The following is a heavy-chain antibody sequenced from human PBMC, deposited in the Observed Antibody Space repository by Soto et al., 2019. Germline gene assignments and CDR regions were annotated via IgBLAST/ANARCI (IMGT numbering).Heavy chain of an antibody. Sequence: SETLSLTCTVSGGSISSYYWSWIRQPPGKGLEWIGYIYYSGSTNYNPSLKSRVTISVDTSKNQFSLKLSSVTAADTAVYYCARAGVGATYYYYYYGMDVWGQGTTVTVS. V-gene: IGHV4-59*01. CDR2: IYYSGST. CDR1: GGSISSYY. CDR3: ARAGVGATYYYYYYGMDV. D-gene: IGHD1-26*01. J-gene: IGHJ6*02.